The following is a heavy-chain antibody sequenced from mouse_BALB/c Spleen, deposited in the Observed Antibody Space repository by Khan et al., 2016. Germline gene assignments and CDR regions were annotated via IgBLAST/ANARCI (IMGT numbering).Heavy chain of an antibody. J-gene: IGHJ1*01. CDR3: ARWDYGYRYFDV. CDR1: GYSITSDYA. D-gene: IGHD1-1*01. CDR2: ISYSGST. Sequence: VQLKESGPGLVKPSQSLSLTCTVTGYSITSDYAWNWIRQFPGNKLEWMGYISYSGSTSYNPSLKSRISITRDTSKNQFFLQLNSVTTEDTANYDCARWDYGYRYFDVWGAGTTVTVSS. V-gene: IGHV3-2*02.